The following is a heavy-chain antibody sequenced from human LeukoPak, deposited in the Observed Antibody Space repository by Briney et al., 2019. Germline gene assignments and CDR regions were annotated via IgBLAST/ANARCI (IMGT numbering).Heavy chain of an antibody. J-gene: IGHJ3*02. V-gene: IGHV3-23*01. CDR1: GFTFSSYA. CDR2: ISGSGGST. CDR3: ARGLSSGFLDAFDI. Sequence: TGGSLRLSCAASGFTFSSYAMSWVRQAPGKGLEWVSGISGSGGSTYYGESVKGRFTISRDNAKNSLYLQMNSLRAEDTAVYYCARGLSSGFLDAFDIWGQGTMVTVSS. D-gene: IGHD3-22*01.